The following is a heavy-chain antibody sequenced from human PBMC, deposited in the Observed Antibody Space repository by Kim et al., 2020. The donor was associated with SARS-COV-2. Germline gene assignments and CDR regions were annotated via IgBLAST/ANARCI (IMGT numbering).Heavy chain of an antibody. CDR2: IIPIFGTA. V-gene: IGHV1-69*06. CDR3: ASVEKVVPAANAFDY. CDR1: GGTFSSYA. Sequence: SVKVSCKASGGTFSSYAISWVRQAPGQGLEWMGGIIPIFGTANYAQKFQCRVTITADKSTSTAYMELSSLRSEDTAVYYCASVEKVVPAANAFDYWGQGTLVTVSS. J-gene: IGHJ4*02. D-gene: IGHD2-2*01.